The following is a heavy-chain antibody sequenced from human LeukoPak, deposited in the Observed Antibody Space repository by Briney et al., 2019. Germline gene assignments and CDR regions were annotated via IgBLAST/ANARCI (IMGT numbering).Heavy chain of an antibody. CDR2: IKQDGSEK. Sequence: GGALRLSCAASGFTFSSYWMSWVRQGPGKGLEWVANIKQDGSEKYYVDSVKGRFTIARDNAKNSLYLQMNRLTAEDTAVYYCARDSRGAFDYWGQGTLVTVSS. CDR3: ARDSRGAFDY. J-gene: IGHJ4*02. CDR1: GFTFSSYW. D-gene: IGHD3-10*01. V-gene: IGHV3-7*01.